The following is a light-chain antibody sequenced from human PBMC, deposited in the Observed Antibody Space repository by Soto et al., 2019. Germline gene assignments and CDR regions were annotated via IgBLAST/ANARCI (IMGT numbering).Light chain of an antibody. CDR2: TAS. CDR3: QQSYIAPYT. J-gene: IGKJ2*01. V-gene: IGKV1-39*01. CDR1: QSISRF. Sequence: DIQMTQSPSSLSASVGDRVTSSCRASQSISRFLNWYQQKPGKAPKLLIYTASTSPSGVPSRFSGSGSRTDFPLTISRLQPEDFATYYCQQSYIAPYTFGQGTRLDLK.